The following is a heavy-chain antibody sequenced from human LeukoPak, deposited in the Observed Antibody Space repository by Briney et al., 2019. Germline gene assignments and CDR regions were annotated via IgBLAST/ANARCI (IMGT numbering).Heavy chain of an antibody. Sequence: SETLSLTCAVYGGSFSGYYWSWIRQPPGKGLEWIGEINHSGSTNYNPSLKSRVTISVDTSKNQFSLKLSSVTAADTAVYYCARTDRYCSSTSCLYNWFDPWGQGTLVTVSS. CDR1: GGSFSGYY. J-gene: IGHJ5*02. CDR3: ARTDRYCSSTSCLYNWFDP. V-gene: IGHV4-34*01. D-gene: IGHD2-2*01. CDR2: INHSGST.